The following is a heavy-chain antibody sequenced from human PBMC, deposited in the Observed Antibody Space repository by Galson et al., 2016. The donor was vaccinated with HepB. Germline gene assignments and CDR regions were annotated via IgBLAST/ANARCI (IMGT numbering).Heavy chain of an antibody. Sequence: CAISGDSVSSKSAAWNWIRHSPSRGLEWLGRTYHTSNWYSDYAVSVKSRITINPYTSKNQFSLQLKSVTAEDTAVYYCARGHLVVPFSFYFDYWGQGTTVTVAS. V-gene: IGHV6-1*01. J-gene: IGHJ4*03. CDR3: ARGHLVVPFSFYFDY. CDR1: GDSVSSKSAA. D-gene: IGHD2-15*01. CDR2: TYHTSNWYS.